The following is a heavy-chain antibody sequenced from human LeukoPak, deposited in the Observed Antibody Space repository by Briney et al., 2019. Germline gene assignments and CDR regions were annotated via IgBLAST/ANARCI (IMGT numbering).Heavy chain of an antibody. CDR2: IYYGQTI. J-gene: IGHJ5*01. CDR1: AASSSSSSHH. CDR3: VRHDGRGGATMGAFDS. V-gene: IGHV4-39*01. D-gene: IGHD4/OR15-4a*01. Sequence: PETLSLTCTISAASSSSSSHHWGWIRQSPGKGLEWIGSIYYGQTIYYNPSLNSRVTISVVTSKDQFTLQLNSVTAADTAVYYCVRHDGRGGATMGAFDSWGQGSLVTVSS.